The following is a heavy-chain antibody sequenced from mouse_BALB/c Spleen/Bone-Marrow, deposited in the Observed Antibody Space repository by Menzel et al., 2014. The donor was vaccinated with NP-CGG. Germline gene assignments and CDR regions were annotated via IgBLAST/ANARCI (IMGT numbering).Heavy chain of an antibody. V-gene: IGHV3-6*02. CDR3: ARDLLWSY. D-gene: IGHD2-1*01. CDR2: ISYDGSN. J-gene: IGHJ4*01. Sequence: ESGPGLVKPSQSLSLTCSVTGYPITSGYYWNWIRQFPGNKLEWLCYISYDGSNNYNPSFKNRISITRDTSKNQFFLKLNSVTTEDTATYYCARDLLWSYWGQGTSVTVSS. CDR1: GYPITSGYY.